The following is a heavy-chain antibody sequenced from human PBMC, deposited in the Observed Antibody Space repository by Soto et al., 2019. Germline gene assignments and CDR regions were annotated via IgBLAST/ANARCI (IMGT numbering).Heavy chain of an antibody. J-gene: IGHJ6*02. D-gene: IGHD2-15*01. CDR1: GVTFSSYG. CDR2: IWYDGSKK. CDR3: ASEYCSGGRCYYYGMDV. V-gene: IGHV3-33*01. Sequence: GGSLRLSCAASGVTFSSYGMHWVRQAPGKGLEWVAVIWYDGSKKYYADSVKGRFTISRDNSKNTLYLQMNSLRAEDTAVYYCASEYCSGGRCYYYGMDVWGQGTTVTVSS.